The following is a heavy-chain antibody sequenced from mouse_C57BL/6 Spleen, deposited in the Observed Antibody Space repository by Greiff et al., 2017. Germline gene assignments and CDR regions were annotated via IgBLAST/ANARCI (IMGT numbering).Heavy chain of an antibody. CDR1: GYAFSSSW. Sequence: VQLQQSGPELVKPGASVKISCKASGYAFSSSWMNWVKQRPGKGLEWIGRIYPGNGDTNYNGKFKGKATLTADKSSSTAYMQLSSLTSEDSAVYFCERLGYDGAYWGQETLVTVSA. CDR2: IYPGNGDT. D-gene: IGHD2-2*01. V-gene: IGHV1-82*01. J-gene: IGHJ3*01. CDR3: ERLGYDGAY.